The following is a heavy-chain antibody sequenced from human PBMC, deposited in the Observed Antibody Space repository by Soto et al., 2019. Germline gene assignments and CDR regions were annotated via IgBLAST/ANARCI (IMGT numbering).Heavy chain of an antibody. V-gene: IGHV3-73*02. CDR3: TRHTVDY. Sequence: EVQLVESGGGLVQPGGSLKLSCAASGFSFSDSAIHWVRQASGKGLEWVGRTRSKAQSYATAFAASVKGRFTISRDDSKNTLYLQMNSLKTEDTAVYYCTRHTVDYWGQGTLVTVSS. CDR1: GFSFSDSA. J-gene: IGHJ4*02. CDR2: TRSKAQSYAT. D-gene: IGHD4-4*01.